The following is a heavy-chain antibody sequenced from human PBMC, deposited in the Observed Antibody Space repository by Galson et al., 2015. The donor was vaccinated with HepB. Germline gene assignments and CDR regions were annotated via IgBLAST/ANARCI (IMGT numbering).Heavy chain of an antibody. Sequence: SVKVSCKASGYTFSSNYMNWVRQAPGQGLEWMGIINTRGGSTDYAQKFQGRVTLTRDTSTSTVYMELSSLRSEDTAVYYCARDQTFRRQYGDYSDYWGQGTLDTVSS. CDR2: INTRGGST. J-gene: IGHJ4*02. CDR3: ARDQTFRRQYGDYSDY. CDR1: GYTFSSNY. V-gene: IGHV1-46*01. D-gene: IGHD4-17*01.